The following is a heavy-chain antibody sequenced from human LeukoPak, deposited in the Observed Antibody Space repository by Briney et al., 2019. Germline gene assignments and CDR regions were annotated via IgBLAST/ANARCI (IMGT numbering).Heavy chain of an antibody. CDR1: GYTFTSYG. CDR3: ARADAESTEPLG. V-gene: IGHV1-18*01. J-gene: IGHJ4*02. D-gene: IGHD1-14*01. Sequence: ASVTVPCKASGYTFTSYGISWVRQAPGQGLEWMGWISAYNGNTNYAQKLQGRVTMTTDTSTSTAYMELRSLRSDDTAVYYCARADAESTEPLGWGQGTLVTVSS. CDR2: ISAYNGNT.